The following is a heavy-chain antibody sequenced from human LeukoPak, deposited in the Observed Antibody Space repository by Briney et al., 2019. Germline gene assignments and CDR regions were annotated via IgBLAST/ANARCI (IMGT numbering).Heavy chain of an antibody. CDR1: AFTFSSYS. CDR3: ARDLVKRPLGY. J-gene: IGHJ4*02. V-gene: IGHV3-21*01. CDR2: ISSSSSYI. D-gene: IGHD2-21*01. Sequence: GGSLRLSCAASAFTFSSYSMNWVRQAPGKWLEWVSSISSSSSYIYYADSGKGRFTISRDNAKNSLYLQMNSLRAEDTAVYYCARDLVKRPLGYWGQGTLVTVSS.